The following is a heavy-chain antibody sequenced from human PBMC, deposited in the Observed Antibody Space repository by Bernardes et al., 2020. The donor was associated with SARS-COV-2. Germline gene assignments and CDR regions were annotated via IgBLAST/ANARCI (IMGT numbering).Heavy chain of an antibody. Sequence: SETLSLTCTVSGGSMNSYYLSWIRQPAGQGLEWIGRIYSSGTTTYNPSLKSRVTMSIDTSKKQFSLILTSVTAEDTAVYFCAIDSADLRLDYWGQGMLVTVSS. CDR3: AIDSADLRLDY. CDR2: IYSSGTT. V-gene: IGHV4-4*07. D-gene: IGHD1-26*01. CDR1: GGSMNSYY. J-gene: IGHJ4*02.